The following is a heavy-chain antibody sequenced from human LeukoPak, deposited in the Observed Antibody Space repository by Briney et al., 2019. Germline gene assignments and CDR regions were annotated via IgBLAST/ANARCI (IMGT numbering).Heavy chain of an antibody. Sequence: SETLSLTCTVSGDSINYYYWSWLRQSPGKGLEWIGYVYYNGSAKYNPSLKSRVTISVDVSKSQFSLKVSSVTAADTAIYYCARKGGHFDYWGPGTLVTVSS. CDR2: VYYNGSA. D-gene: IGHD2-15*01. V-gene: IGHV4-59*01. CDR1: GDSINYYY. CDR3: ARKGGHFDY. J-gene: IGHJ4*02.